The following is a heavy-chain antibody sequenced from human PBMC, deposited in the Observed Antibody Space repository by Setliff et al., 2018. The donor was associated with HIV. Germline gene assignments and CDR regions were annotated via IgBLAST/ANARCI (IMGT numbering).Heavy chain of an antibody. J-gene: IGHJ4*02. CDR2: IDTDNGYR. Sequence: WASVKVSCKASGYTFSEYAIHWVRQAPGQRLEWMGRIDTDNGYRRYSPKLQGRVTITKDTSANTAYMELRGLRSEDTAVYYCARWCAAAGCYPAIYHFDSWGQGTLVPSPQ. V-gene: IGHV1-3*04. D-gene: IGHD2-2*01. CDR1: GYTFSEYA. CDR3: ARWCAAAGCYPAIYHFDS.